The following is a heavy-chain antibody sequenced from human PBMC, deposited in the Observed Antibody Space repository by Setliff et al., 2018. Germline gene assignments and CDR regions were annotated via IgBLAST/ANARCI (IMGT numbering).Heavy chain of an antibody. V-gene: IGHV4-39*01. CDR3: AKVDIDYIMTRDNTWQYFFYMDV. J-gene: IGHJ6*03. CDR2: INYSGST. D-gene: IGHD5-12*01. CDR1: GDSLSSGTQY. Sequence: SETLSLTCSVLGDSLSSGTQYWAWIRQPPGKGLEWIGNINYSGSTYYNPSLKSRVAMSVDASKNQVSLKVTSVTAEDTAVYYCAKVDIDYIMTRDNTWQYFFYMDVWGRGTTVTVSS.